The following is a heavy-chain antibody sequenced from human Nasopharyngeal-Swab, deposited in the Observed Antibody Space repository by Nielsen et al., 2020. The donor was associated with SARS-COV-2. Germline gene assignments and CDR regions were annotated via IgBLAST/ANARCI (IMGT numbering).Heavy chain of an antibody. CDR2: IYYSGGT. D-gene: IGHD5-24*01. CDR1: GGSFSGYY. V-gene: IGHV4-34*01. CDR3: ARVSWDGYYYYYGLDV. J-gene: IGHJ6*02. Sequence: SETLSLTCAVYGGSFSGYYWSWIRQPPGKGLEWIGSIYYSGGTYYNPSLKSRVTISVDTSKNQFSLKLSSVTAADTAVYYCARVSWDGYYYYYGLDVWGQGTTVTVSS.